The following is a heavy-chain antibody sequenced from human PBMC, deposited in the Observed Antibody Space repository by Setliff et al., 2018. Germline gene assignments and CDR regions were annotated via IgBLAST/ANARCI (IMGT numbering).Heavy chain of an antibody. J-gene: IGHJ5*02. Sequence: SETLSLTCTVSGDSISSYYWSWIRQTPGKGLEWIGYIQSGATKYNPSLGSRISMSVDTSKNQFSLKLSYVTPVDTAVYYCARAAKYDSSGYYGFWFDPWGQGTLVTVSS. CDR1: GDSISSYY. V-gene: IGHV4-59*01. CDR2: IQSGAT. D-gene: IGHD3-22*01. CDR3: ARAAKYDSSGYYGFWFDP.